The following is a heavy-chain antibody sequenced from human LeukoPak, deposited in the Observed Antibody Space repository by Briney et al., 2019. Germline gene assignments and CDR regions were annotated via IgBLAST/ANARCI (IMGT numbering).Heavy chain of an antibody. Sequence: GGSLRLSCAVSGFTFRNYWMTWVRQAPGKGLEWVANIKHDGSAKYYMDSVKGRFTISRDNAKNSLYLQMSSLRAEDTAVYYCSSLSMGVWGKGTPVTVSS. CDR2: IKHDGSAK. CDR3: SSLSMGV. J-gene: IGHJ6*04. CDR1: GFTFRNYW. V-gene: IGHV3-7*01.